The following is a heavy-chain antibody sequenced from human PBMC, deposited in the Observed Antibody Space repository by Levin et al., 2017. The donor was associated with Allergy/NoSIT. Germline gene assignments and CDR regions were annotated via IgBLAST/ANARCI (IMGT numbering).Heavy chain of an antibody. V-gene: IGHV3-74*01. CDR2: GNSDGTNT. D-gene: IGHD1-26*01. Sequence: GGSLRLSCVASGFTFSTYWMHWVRKAPGKGLVWVSRGNSDGTNTSYADSVKGRFTCSRDNAKKTVYLEMNNLTAEDTAMYYCARSQYSGSHMDYWGQGILVTVSS. J-gene: IGHJ4*02. CDR3: ARSQYSGSHMDY. CDR1: GFTFSTYW.